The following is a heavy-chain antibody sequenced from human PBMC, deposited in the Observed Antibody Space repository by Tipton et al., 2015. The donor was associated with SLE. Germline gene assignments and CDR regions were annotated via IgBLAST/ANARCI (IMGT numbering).Heavy chain of an antibody. Sequence: TLSLTCSVSGGSISSSGYSWSWIRQPPGKGLEWIGYIYYSGSAYYSPSLRSRVTISVDTSKNQFSLKLSSVTAADTAVYYCARAFGYDYYYYYGMDVWGQGTTVTVSS. D-gene: IGHD5-12*01. CDR1: GGSISSSGYS. V-gene: IGHV4-30-2*01. CDR3: ARAFGYDYYYYYGMDV. CDR2: IYYSGSA. J-gene: IGHJ6*02.